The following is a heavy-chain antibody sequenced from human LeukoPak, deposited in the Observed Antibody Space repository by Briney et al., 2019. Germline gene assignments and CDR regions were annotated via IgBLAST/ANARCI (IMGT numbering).Heavy chain of an antibody. Sequence: ASVKVSCKASGYTFTGYAMHWVRQAPGQRLEWMGWINAGNGNTKYSQKFQGRVTITRDTSASTAYMELSSLRSEDTAVYYCARVRIWAVAGTGSFDYWGQGTLVTVSS. J-gene: IGHJ4*02. CDR3: ARVRIWAVAGTGSFDY. D-gene: IGHD6-19*01. CDR2: INAGNGNT. V-gene: IGHV1-3*01. CDR1: GYTFTGYA.